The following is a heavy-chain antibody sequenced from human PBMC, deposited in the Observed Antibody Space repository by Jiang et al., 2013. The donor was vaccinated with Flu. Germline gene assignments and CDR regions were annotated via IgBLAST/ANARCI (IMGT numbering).Heavy chain of an antibody. CDR3: ARIRPNGPDSSGYWVRGSFFDY. CDR1: GFSLSTSGMC. CDR2: IDWDDDK. Sequence: KPTQTLTLTCTFSGFSLSTSGMCVSWIRQPPGKALEWLALIDWDDDKYYSTSLKTRLTISKDTSKNQVVLTMTNMDPVDTATYYCARIRPNGPDSSGYWVRGSFFDYWGQGTLVTVSS. J-gene: IGHJ4*02. V-gene: IGHV2-70*01. D-gene: IGHD3-22*01.